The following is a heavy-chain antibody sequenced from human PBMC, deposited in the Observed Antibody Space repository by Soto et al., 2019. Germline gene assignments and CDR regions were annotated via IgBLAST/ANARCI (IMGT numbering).Heavy chain of an antibody. V-gene: IGHV4-30-4*08. D-gene: IGHD2-15*01. Sequence: SETLSLTCTVSGDSISNGHYYWSWIRQLPGKGLEWIGYIHHSGRTNYNPSLQSRVIMSVDTFKNQFSLKLGSVTAADTAIYYCAGPSGCNDGSCVCYFDYWGKGTLVTVSS. CDR3: AGPSGCNDGSCVCYFDY. CDR2: IHHSGRT. CDR1: GDSISNGHYY. J-gene: IGHJ4*02.